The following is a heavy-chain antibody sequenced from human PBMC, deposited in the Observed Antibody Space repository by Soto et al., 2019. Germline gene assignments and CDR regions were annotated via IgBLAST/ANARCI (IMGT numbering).Heavy chain of an antibody. J-gene: IGHJ4*02. D-gene: IGHD2-8*02. CDR1: GFTFSSYA. CDR3: ARDLVDFDY. CDR2: ISYDGSNK. V-gene: IGHV3-30-3*01. Sequence: QVQLVESGGGVVQPGRSLRLSCVASGFTFSSYAMHWVRQAPGKGLEWVAVISYDGSNKYYADSVKGRFTISRDNSKNTLYLQMNSLRAEDTAVYYCARDLVDFDYWGQGTLVTVSS.